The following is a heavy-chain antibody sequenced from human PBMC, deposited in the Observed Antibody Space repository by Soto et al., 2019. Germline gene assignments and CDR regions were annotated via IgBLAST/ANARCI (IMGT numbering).Heavy chain of an antibody. D-gene: IGHD2-21*02. CDR3: ARGYCGGDCYSDDYYYYGMDV. V-gene: IGHV4-34*01. J-gene: IGHJ6*02. CDR2: INHSGST. Sequence: QVQLQQWGAGLLKPSETLSLTCAVYGGSFSGYYWSWIRQPPGKGLEWIGEINHSGSTNYNPSLKGRITISGDTAKNQVPLKLSSVTAADTAVYYCARGYCGGDCYSDDYYYYGMDVWGQGTTVTVSS. CDR1: GGSFSGYY.